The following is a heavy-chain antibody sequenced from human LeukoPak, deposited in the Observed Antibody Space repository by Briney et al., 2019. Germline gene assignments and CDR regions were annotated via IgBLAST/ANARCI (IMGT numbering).Heavy chain of an antibody. CDR1: GYSFTSYW. D-gene: IGHD6-13*01. Sequence: GESLQISCQGSGYSFTSYWIGWVRQMPGKGLEWMGIIYPGDSDTRYSPSFQGQVTISADKSISTAYLQWSSLKASDTAMYYCARQAAAGPNWFDPWGQGTLVTVSS. CDR3: ARQAAAGPNWFDP. J-gene: IGHJ5*02. CDR2: IYPGDSDT. V-gene: IGHV5-51*01.